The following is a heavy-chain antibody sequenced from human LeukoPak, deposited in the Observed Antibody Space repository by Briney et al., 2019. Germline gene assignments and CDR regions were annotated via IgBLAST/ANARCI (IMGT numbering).Heavy chain of an antibody. Sequence: ASVKVSCKASGYTFTGYYMHWVRQAPGQGLEWMGWINPNSGGTNYAQKFRGRVTMTRDTSISTAYMELSRLRSDDTAVYYCARDVPIVVVTATTYYYYYMDVWGKGTTVTVSS. CDR1: GYTFTGYY. V-gene: IGHV1-2*02. J-gene: IGHJ6*03. CDR2: INPNSGGT. D-gene: IGHD2-21*02. CDR3: ARDVPIVVVTATTYYYYYMDV.